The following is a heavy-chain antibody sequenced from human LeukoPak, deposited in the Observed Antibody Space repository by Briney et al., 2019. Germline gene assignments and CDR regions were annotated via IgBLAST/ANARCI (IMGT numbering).Heavy chain of an antibody. CDR1: GGSISNYY. CDR3: ARASHLWFGESPFDY. V-gene: IGHV4-4*07. CDR2: MYINGGN. Sequence: PSETLSLTCTVSGGSISNYYWSWIRQPAGKGLEWIGRMYINGGNKYNPSLKGRVSMSVDTSKNQFSLKFNSVSAADTAVYYCARASHLWFGESPFDYWGQGTLVTVSS. J-gene: IGHJ4*02. D-gene: IGHD3-10*01.